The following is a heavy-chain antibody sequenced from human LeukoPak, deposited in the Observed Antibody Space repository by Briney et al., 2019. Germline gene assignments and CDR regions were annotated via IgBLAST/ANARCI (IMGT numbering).Heavy chain of an antibody. V-gene: IGHV1-18*01. CDR1: GYTFRNYG. CDR3: ARDNPYYYLY. J-gene: IGHJ4*02. Sequence: ASVKVSCKASGYTFRNYGISWERQAPGQGLEWMGWISAYNGDTKYSQKFQGRVTMTTDSSTSTAYMELRSLTSDDTAVFYCARDNPYYYLYWGQGTLVTVSS. CDR2: ISAYNGDT. D-gene: IGHD3-22*01.